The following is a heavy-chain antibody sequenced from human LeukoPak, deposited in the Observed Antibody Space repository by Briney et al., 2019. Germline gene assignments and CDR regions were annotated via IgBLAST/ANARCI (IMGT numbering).Heavy chain of an antibody. CDR2: IYYSGST. CDR3: ARRGYSSSWSTPYYFDY. Sequence: SGTLSLTCTVSGGSISSSSYYWGWMRQPPGKGLEWIGSIYYSGSTYYNPSLKSRVTISVDTSKNQFSLKLSSVTAADTAVYYCARRGYSSSWSTPYYFDYWGQGTLVTVSS. D-gene: IGHD6-13*01. V-gene: IGHV4-39*01. J-gene: IGHJ4*02. CDR1: GGSISSSSYY.